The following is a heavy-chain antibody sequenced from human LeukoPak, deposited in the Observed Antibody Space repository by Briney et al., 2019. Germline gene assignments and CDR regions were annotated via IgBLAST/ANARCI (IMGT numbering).Heavy chain of an antibody. CDR3: TREYYYGSGSYPRTNDY. Sequence: PGRSLRLSCAASGFTFSSYGMHWVRQASGKGLEWVGRIRSKANSYATAYAASVKGRFTISRDDSKNTAYLQMNSLKTEDTAVYYCTREYYYGSGSYPRTNDYWGQGTLVTVSS. CDR2: IRSKANSYAT. J-gene: IGHJ4*02. D-gene: IGHD3-10*01. CDR1: GFTFSSYG. V-gene: IGHV3-73*01.